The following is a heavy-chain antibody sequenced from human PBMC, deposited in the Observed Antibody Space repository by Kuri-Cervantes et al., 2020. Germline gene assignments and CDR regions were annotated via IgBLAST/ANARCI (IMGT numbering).Heavy chain of an antibody. CDR3: ARLIPNYDFWSGYYWGAYYFDY. CDR2: IYYSGST. V-gene: IGHV4-39*01. D-gene: IGHD3-3*01. J-gene: IGHJ4*02. Sequence: SETLSLTCTVSGGSISSSSYYWGWIRQPPGKGLEWIGSIYYSGSTYYNPSLKSRVTISVDTSKNQFSLKLSSVTAADTAVYYCARLIPNYDFWSGYYWGAYYFDYWGQGTLVTVFS. CDR1: GGSISSSSYY.